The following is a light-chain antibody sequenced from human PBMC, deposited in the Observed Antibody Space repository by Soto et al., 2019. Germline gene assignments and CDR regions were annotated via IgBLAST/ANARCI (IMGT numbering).Light chain of an antibody. CDR3: SSYTSSSTPYV. CDR1: SSDVGGYNY. CDR2: DVS. V-gene: IGLV2-14*01. Sequence: QSVRTQPASVSGSPGQSITIFCTGTSSDVGGYNYVSWYQQHPGKAPKLMIYDVSNRPSGVSNRFSGSKSGNTASLTISGLQAEDEADYYCSSYTSSSTPYVFVTGTKVTVL. J-gene: IGLJ1*01.